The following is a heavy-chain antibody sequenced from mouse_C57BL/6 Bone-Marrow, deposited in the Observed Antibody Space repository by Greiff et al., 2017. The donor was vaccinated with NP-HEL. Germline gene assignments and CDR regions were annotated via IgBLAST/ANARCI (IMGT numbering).Heavy chain of an antibody. CDR1: GFTFSSYA. CDR2: ISDGGSYT. V-gene: IGHV5-4*01. CDR3: ARENYGNPAWFAY. Sequence: GKLVESGGGLVKPGGSLKLSCAASGFTFSSYAMSWVRQTPEKRLEWVATISDGGSYTYYPDNVKGRFTISRDNAKNNLYLQMSHLKSEDTAMYYCARENYGNPAWFAYWGQGTLVTVSA. D-gene: IGHD2-1*01. J-gene: IGHJ3*01.